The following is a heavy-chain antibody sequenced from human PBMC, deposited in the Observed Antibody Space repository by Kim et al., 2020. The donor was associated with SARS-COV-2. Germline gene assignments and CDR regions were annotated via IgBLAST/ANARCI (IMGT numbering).Heavy chain of an antibody. CDR3: ARDKGIGNIVVVPAAIPGYYYGMDV. J-gene: IGHJ6*02. D-gene: IGHD2-2*02. V-gene: IGHV3-21*01. Sequence: GGSLRLSCAASGFTFSSYSMNWVRQAPGKGLEWVSSISSSSSYIYYADSVKGRFTISRDNAKNSLYLQMNSLRAEDTAVYYCARDKGIGNIVVVPAAIPGYYYGMDVWGQGTTVTVSS. CDR2: ISSSSSYI. CDR1: GFTFSSYS.